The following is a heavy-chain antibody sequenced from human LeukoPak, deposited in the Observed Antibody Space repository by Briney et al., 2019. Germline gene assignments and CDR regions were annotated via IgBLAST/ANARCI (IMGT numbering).Heavy chain of an antibody. CDR2: ITASSTYI. D-gene: IGHD3-22*01. J-gene: IGHJ4*02. Sequence: GGSLRLSCAASGFSFSRSSMGWVRQAPGKGLEWVSSITASSTYIYYADSVKGRFTISRDNVEKSVYLQMNSLRAEDTAVYYCAREYYYDEDAGNYWGQGILVIVSS. CDR1: GFSFSRSS. CDR3: AREYYYDEDAGNY. V-gene: IGHV3-21*01.